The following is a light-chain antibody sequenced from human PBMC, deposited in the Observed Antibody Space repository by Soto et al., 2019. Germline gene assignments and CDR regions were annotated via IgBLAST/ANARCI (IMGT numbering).Light chain of an antibody. V-gene: IGKV3-20*01. J-gene: IGKJ2*01. Sequence: DIVLTQSPGTLSLYPGERATLSCRASQSVSSSYLAWYQQKPGQAPRLLIYGASSRATGIPDRFSGSGSGTDFTLTISRLEPEDFAVYFCQQYGNSPPNTFGQGTKVDIK. CDR3: QQYGNSPPNT. CDR2: GAS. CDR1: QSVSSSY.